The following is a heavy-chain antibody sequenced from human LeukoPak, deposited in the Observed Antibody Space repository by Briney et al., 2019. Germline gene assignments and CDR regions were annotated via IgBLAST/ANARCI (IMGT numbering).Heavy chain of an antibody. J-gene: IGHJ3*02. CDR1: GFTFSSYS. D-gene: IGHD3-22*01. Sequence: GGSLRLSCAASGFTFSSYSMSWVRQAPGKGLEWVSSISSSSSYIYYADSVKGRFTISRDNAKNSLYLQMNSLRAEDTAVYYCAREQNYYDSSGYSARSAFDIWGQGTMVTVSS. V-gene: IGHV3-21*01. CDR3: AREQNYYDSSGYSARSAFDI. CDR2: ISSSSSYI.